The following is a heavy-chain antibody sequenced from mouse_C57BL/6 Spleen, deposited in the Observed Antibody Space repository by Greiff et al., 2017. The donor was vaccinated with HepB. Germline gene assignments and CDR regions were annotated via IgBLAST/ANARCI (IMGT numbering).Heavy chain of an antibody. D-gene: IGHD2-2*01. V-gene: IGHV1-58*01. Sequence: VHVKQSGAELVRPGSSVKMSCKTSGYTFTSYGINWVKQRPGQGLEWIGDIYIGNGYTEYNEKFKGKATLTSDTSSSTAYMQLSSLTSEDSAIYSFSREGTMVKAWFAYWGQGTLVTVSA. J-gene: IGHJ3*01. CDR1: GYTFTSYG. CDR3: SREGTMVKAWFAY. CDR2: IYIGNGYT.